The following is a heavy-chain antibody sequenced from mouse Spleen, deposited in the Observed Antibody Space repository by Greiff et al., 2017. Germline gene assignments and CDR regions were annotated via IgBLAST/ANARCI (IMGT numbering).Heavy chain of an antibody. V-gene: IGHV1-59*01. CDR2: IDPSDSYT. Sequence: QVQLQQPGAELVRPGTSVKLSCKASGYTFTSYWMHWVKQRPGQGLEWIGVIDPSDSYTNYNQKFKGKATLTVDTSSSTAYMQLSSLTSEDSAVYYCAREGFITTVVARGYWGQGTTLTVSS. J-gene: IGHJ2*01. D-gene: IGHD1-1*01. CDR3: AREGFITTVVARGY. CDR1: GYTFTSYW.